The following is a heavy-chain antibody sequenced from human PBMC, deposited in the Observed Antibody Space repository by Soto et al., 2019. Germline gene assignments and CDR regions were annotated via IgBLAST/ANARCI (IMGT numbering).Heavy chain of an antibody. V-gene: IGHV3-30-3*01. D-gene: IGHD6-19*01. CDR2: ISYDGSNK. CDR3: ASDRDSSGCFDY. CDR1: GFTFSSYA. J-gene: IGHJ4*02. Sequence: QVQLVESGGGVVQPGRSLRLSCAASGFTFSSYAMHWVRQAPGKGLEWVAVISYDGSNKYYADSVKGRFTISRDNSKNTLYLQMNSLRAEDTAVYYCASDRDSSGCFDYWGQGTLVTVSS.